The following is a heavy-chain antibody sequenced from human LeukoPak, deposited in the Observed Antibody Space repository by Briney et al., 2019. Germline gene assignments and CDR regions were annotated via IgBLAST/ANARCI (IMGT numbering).Heavy chain of an antibody. Sequence: PSETLSLTCAVYGGSFSGYYWSWIRQPPGKGLEWIGEINHSGSTNYNPSLKSRVTISVDTSKKQFSLKLSSVTAADTAVYYCASNTYDYVWGSYRHHLRHWGQGTLVTVSS. V-gene: IGHV4-34*01. CDR3: ASNTYDYVWGSYRHHLRH. J-gene: IGHJ4*02. CDR2: INHSGST. D-gene: IGHD3-16*02. CDR1: GGSFSGYY.